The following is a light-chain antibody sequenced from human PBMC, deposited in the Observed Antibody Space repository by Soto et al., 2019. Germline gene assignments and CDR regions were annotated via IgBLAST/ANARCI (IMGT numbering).Light chain of an antibody. CDR2: GAS. Sequence: VLKQSPGTLSLYPGERATLSCRASESVSSSSLAWYQQKPGQAPRLLMHGASSRATGIPDRFSGSGSGADFTLTISRVEPEDFAVYYCQHYGTSPEVTFG. J-gene: IGKJ5*01. CDR3: QHYGTSPEVT. CDR1: ESVSSSS. V-gene: IGKV3-20*01.